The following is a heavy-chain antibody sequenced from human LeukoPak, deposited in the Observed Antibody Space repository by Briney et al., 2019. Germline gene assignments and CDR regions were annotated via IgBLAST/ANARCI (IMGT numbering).Heavy chain of an antibody. D-gene: IGHD1-1*01. V-gene: IGHV5-51*01. J-gene: IGHJ3*02. CDR2: IYPGDSDT. Sequence: GESLKISCKGSGYSFTSNRIGWVRQMPGKGLEWMGIIYPGDSDTRYSPSLQGQVSISADKSISTAYLQWSSLKASDSAMYYCAKGGNDDAFDIWGQGTMVTVSS. CDR1: GYSFTSNR. CDR3: AKGGNDDAFDI.